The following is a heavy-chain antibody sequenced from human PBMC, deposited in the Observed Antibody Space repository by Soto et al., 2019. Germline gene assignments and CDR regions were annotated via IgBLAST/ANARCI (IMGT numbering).Heavy chain of an antibody. D-gene: IGHD2-2*01. CDR1: GYTFTSYY. CDR3: ARAEDIVVVPAAIIPGDY. Sequence: QVQLVQSGAEVKKPGASVKVSCKASGYTFTSYYMHWVRQAPGQGLEWMGIINPSGGSTSYAQKFQDRVTMTRDTSTSTVYMELSSLRSEDTAVYYCARAEDIVVVPAAIIPGDYWGQGTLVTVSS. J-gene: IGHJ4*02. V-gene: IGHV1-46*01. CDR2: INPSGGST.